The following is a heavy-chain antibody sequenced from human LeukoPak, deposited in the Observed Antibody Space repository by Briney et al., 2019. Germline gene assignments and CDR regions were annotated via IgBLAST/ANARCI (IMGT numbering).Heavy chain of an antibody. J-gene: IGHJ5*01. CDR3: ARSYSGSSLNWFDS. V-gene: IGHV3-20*04. CDR1: GFTFSSYD. Sequence: GGSLRLSCAASGFTFSSYDMNWVRQAPGKGLEWVSGINWNGGSTGYADSVKGRFTISRDNAQNSLYLQMNGLRAEDTAVYYCARSYSGSSLNWFDSWGQGTLVTVSS. CDR2: INWNGGST. D-gene: IGHD1-26*01.